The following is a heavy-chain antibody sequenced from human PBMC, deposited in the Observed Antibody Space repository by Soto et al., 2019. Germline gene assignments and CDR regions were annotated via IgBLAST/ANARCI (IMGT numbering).Heavy chain of an antibody. Sequence: QVLLQESGPGLMKPSQTLSLTCTVSGLTISSASYYWSWIRQHPGEGLEWVGNIYYNGSTYYSPSLKSRVTLWVDTSQNQFSLRLASVTAADTAVYYCARYRISGSWSKFDYWGQGTLVTVSS. CDR1: GLTISSASYY. CDR3: ARYRISGSWSKFDY. D-gene: IGHD6-13*01. CDR2: IYYNGST. V-gene: IGHV4-31*03. J-gene: IGHJ4*02.